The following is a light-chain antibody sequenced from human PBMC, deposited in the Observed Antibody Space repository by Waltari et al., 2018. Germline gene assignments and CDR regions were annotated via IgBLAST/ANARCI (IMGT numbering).Light chain of an antibody. CDR1: QRIGDY. CDR3: EQSYSVPHV. CDR2: ATS. J-gene: IGKJ2*01. Sequence: DIQMTQSPSSLSASVGDRVTITCRASQRIGDYLNWYQQKPGKPPKLLIAATSSLQSGVPSRVSGSGAGTDCTRMISSLQPEDVATYDCEQSYSVPHVFGQGTKVEIK. V-gene: IGKV1-39*01.